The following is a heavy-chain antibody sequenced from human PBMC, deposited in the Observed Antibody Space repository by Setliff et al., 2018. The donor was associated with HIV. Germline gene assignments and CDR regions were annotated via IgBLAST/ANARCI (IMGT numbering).Heavy chain of an antibody. J-gene: IGHJ3*02. CDR2: IYYSGST. Sequence: PSETLSLTCTVSGYSVNSDYLWCWIRQPPGKGLEWIGYIYYSGSTNYNPSLKSRATMSVDTSNNRFSLTLSSVTALDTAVYYCAKTVVGDSYALPNDGFDIWGQGTMVTVSS. D-gene: IGHD3-16*01. CDR3: AKTVVGDSYALPNDGFDI. CDR1: GYSVNSDYL. V-gene: IGHV4-28*06.